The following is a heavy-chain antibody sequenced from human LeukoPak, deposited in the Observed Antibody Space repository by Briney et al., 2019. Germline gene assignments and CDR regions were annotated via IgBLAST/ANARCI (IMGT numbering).Heavy chain of an antibody. Sequence: GGSLRLSCPASGFTFDDYGMSWVGQAPGKGLDWVSGINWNGGSTGYAASVKGRFTISRDNAKNSLYLQMNRPRAEDTALYHCARDGITAACSYYYYGMDVWGQGTTVTVSS. V-gene: IGHV3-20*01. D-gene: IGHD6-25*01. CDR1: GFTFDDYG. CDR3: ARDGITAACSYYYYGMDV. J-gene: IGHJ6*02. CDR2: INWNGGST.